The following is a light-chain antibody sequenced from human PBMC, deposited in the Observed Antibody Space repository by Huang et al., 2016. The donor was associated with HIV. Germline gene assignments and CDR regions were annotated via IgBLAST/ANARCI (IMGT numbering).Light chain of an antibody. Sequence: IGVTQSPATLSVFPGARATLSCRASEDINNNLALYQQRPGQSPRLLIYAASTRATGVHARFSCSVSGTEFTLTINSLQSEDFALDYCQQYNKWPLSFGGGTKVEI. J-gene: IGKJ4*01. CDR2: AAS. CDR3: QQYNKWPLS. CDR1: EDINNN. V-gene: IGKV3-15*01.